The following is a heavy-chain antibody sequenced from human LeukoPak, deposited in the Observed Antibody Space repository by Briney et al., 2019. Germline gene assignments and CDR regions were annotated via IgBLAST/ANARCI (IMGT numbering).Heavy chain of an antibody. J-gene: IGHJ5*02. Sequence: PSQTLSLTCTVSGGSISSGSYYWSWIRQPAGKGLEWIGRIYTSGSTNYNSSLKSRVTISVDTSKNQFSLKLSSVTAADTAVYYCARGGYDFWSGYSNWFDPWGQGTLVTVSS. CDR3: ARGGYDFWSGYSNWFDP. V-gene: IGHV4-61*02. CDR1: GGSISSGSYY. CDR2: IYTSGST. D-gene: IGHD3-3*01.